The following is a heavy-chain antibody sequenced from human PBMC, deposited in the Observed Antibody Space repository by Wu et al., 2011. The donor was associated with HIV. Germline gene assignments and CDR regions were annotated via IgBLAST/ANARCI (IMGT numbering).Heavy chain of an antibody. V-gene: IGHV1-69-2*01. CDR2: IDPEDDET. Sequence: LVQSGAEVKKPGTTVKISCKVSGYTFSDYYMHWMKQAPGKGLEWVGLIDPEDDETVYAEKFQGGVTITADTSTDTAFLELSRLRSEDTAVYYCARAASEVPAATADYYYYYMDVWGKGTTVTVSS. CDR1: GYTFSDYY. J-gene: IGHJ6*03. D-gene: IGHD2-2*01. CDR3: ARAASEVPAATADYYYYYMDV.